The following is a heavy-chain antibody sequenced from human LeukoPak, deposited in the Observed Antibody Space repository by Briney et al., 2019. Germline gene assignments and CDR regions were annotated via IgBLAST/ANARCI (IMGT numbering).Heavy chain of an antibody. CDR1: GYTFTSYY. CDR2: INPSGGST. Sequence: ASVKVSCKASGYTFTSYYMHWVRQAPGQGLEWMGIINPSGGSTSYAQKFQGRVTMTRDMSTSTVYMELSSLRSEDTAVYYCARAMVGWQRLAYYYMDVWGKGTTVTVSS. J-gene: IGHJ6*03. V-gene: IGHV1-46*01. CDR3: ARAMVGWQRLAYYYMDV. D-gene: IGHD6-25*01.